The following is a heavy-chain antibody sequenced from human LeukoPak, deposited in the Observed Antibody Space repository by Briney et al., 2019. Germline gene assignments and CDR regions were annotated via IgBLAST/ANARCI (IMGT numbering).Heavy chain of an antibody. CDR1: GYTLTELS. CDR3: ATSRPTTGTTWPHPDAFDI. V-gene: IGHV1-24*01. Sequence: ASVKVSCKVSGYTLTELSMHWVRQAPGKRLEWMGGFDPEDGETIYAQKFQGRVTMTEDTSTDTAYMELSSLRSEDTAVYYCATSRPTTGTTWPHPDAFDIWGQGTMVTVSS. CDR2: FDPEDGET. J-gene: IGHJ3*02. D-gene: IGHD1-1*01.